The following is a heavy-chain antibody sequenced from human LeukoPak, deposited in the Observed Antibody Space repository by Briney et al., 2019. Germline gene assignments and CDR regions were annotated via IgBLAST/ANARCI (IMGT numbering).Heavy chain of an antibody. CDR1: GFTVSSNC. V-gene: IGHV3-66*01. CDR2: IYSGGST. D-gene: IGHD2-15*01. Sequence: GGSLRLSCAASGFTVSSNCMSWVRQAPGKGLEWVSVIYSGGSTYYADSVKGRFTISRDNSKNTLYLQMNSLRAEDTAVYYCARDRCSGGSCYSADDAFDIWGQGTMVTVSS. J-gene: IGHJ3*02. CDR3: ARDRCSGGSCYSADDAFDI.